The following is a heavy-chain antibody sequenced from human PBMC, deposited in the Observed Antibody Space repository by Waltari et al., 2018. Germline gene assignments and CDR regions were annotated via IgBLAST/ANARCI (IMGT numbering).Heavy chain of an antibody. J-gene: IGHJ4*02. D-gene: IGHD6-6*01. CDR2: IYYSGRT. CDR1: GGSISSSSYY. Sequence: QLQLQESGPGLVKPSETLSLTCTVSGGSISSSSYYWGWIRQPPGKGLEWIGSIYYSGRTYYNPSRKSRVTISVDTSKNQFSLKLSSVTAADTAVYYWARERGSSSVRGRADYWGQGTLVTVSS. V-gene: IGHV4-39*02. CDR3: ARERGSSSVRGRADY.